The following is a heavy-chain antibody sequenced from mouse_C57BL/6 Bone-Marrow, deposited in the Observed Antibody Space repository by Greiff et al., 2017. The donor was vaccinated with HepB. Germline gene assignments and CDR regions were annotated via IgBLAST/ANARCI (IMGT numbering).Heavy chain of an antibody. CDR1: GYSITSGYY. D-gene: IGHD2-4*01. V-gene: IGHV3-6*01. CDR2: ISYDGSN. J-gene: IGHJ1*03. CDR3: ARERTMRYFDV. Sequence: EVKLLESGPGLVKPSQSLSLTCSVTGYSITSGYYWNWIRQFPGNKLEWMGYISYDGSNNYNPSLKNRISITRDTSKNQFFLKLNSVTTEDTATYYCARERTMRYFDVWGTGTTVTVSS.